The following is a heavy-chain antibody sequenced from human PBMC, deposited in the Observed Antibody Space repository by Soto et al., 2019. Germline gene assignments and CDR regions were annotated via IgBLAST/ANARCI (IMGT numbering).Heavy chain of an antibody. J-gene: IGHJ4*02. CDR2: ISGSGGST. Sequence: EVQLLESGGGLVQPGGSLRLSCVASGFTFSRHAMSWVRQAPGKGLGWVSVISGSGGSTYYADSVKGRFTIARDNSKNTVYLQMNNLRAEDTAVYYCSKAPYDFWSGYYRILVYWGQGTLVTVSS. V-gene: IGHV3-23*01. D-gene: IGHD3-3*01. CDR3: SKAPYDFWSGYYRILVY. CDR1: GFTFSRHA.